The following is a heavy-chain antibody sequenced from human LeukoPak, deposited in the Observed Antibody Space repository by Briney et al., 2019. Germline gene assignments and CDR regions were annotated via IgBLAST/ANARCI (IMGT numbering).Heavy chain of an antibody. CDR2: ITPNSGGT. Sequence: ASVKVSRTASVYTFTGYYMHSVREAPGQGLEWMGWITPNSGGTNYAQRCRGRVTMPRDTSISTLYMELSRLRSHDKAVYYCGREPDQDYDYDSSGYVDYWGQGTLVTVSS. V-gene: IGHV1-2*02. J-gene: IGHJ4*02. CDR1: VYTFTGYY. CDR3: GREPDQDYDYDSSGYVDY. D-gene: IGHD3-22*01.